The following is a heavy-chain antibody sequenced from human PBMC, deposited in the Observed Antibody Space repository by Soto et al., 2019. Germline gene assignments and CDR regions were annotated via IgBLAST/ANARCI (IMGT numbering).Heavy chain of an antibody. CDR3: SRENWFQDY. J-gene: IGHJ4*02. V-gene: IGHV3-7*03. CDR2: IKNDGSEQ. D-gene: IGHD3-10*01. Sequence: EVQLVESGGGLVQPGGSLRLSCAASGFTFNVDSMTWVRQAPGKGLEWVASIKNDGSEQYYVDSVKGRFTISRDNAKNSLYLQTNSLRAEDTALYYCSRENWFQDYWGQGTLVIVSS. CDR1: GFTFNVDS.